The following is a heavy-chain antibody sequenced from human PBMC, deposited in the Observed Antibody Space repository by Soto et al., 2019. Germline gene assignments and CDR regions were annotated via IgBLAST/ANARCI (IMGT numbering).Heavy chain of an antibody. J-gene: IGHJ4*02. CDR1: GFTFSSYG. Sequence: QVQLVESGGGVVQPGRSLRLSCAASGFTFSSYGMHWVRQAPGKGLEWVAVIWYDGSNKYYADSVKGRFPISRDNSKNTRYRKITSLRAGDRPVYDWARMSTIFGVAPFDYGGKGPLVPVPS. CDR2: IWYDGSNK. D-gene: IGHD3-3*01. V-gene: IGHV3-33*01. CDR3: ARMSTIFGVAPFDY.